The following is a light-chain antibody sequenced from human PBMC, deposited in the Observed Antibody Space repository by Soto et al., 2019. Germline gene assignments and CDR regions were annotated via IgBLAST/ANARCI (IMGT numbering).Light chain of an antibody. V-gene: IGKV3-20*01. CDR3: QQYATSPLA. CDR2: GAS. CDR1: QSLSNNF. Sequence: DIVLTQSPGTLSFSPGDRAALSCGASQSLSNNFLAWYQQKPGQAPRLLISGASSRDTGIPDRFSGSGSGTDFTLTITRVEPEDFAVYYCQQYATSPLAFGGGTKVEIK. J-gene: IGKJ4*01.